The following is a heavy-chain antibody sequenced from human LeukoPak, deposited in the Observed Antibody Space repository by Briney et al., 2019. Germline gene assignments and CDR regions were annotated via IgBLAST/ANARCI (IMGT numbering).Heavy chain of an antibody. Sequence: GGSLRLSCAASGFTFSSYAMSWVRQAPGKGLEWVSAMSGSGGTTYYADSVKGRFAISRDNSKNTLYLQMSSLRTEDTALYYCAKVQQLATIYYFDYWGQGSLVTVFS. D-gene: IGHD6-13*01. V-gene: IGHV3-23*01. J-gene: IGHJ4*02. CDR3: AKVQQLATIYYFDY. CDR2: MSGSGGTT. CDR1: GFTFSSYA.